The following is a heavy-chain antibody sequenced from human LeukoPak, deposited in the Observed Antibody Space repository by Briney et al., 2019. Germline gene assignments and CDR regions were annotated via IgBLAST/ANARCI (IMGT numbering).Heavy chain of an antibody. J-gene: IGHJ4*02. CDR2: INHSGST. CDR1: GGSFSGYY. Sequence: SETLSLTCAVYGGSFSGYYWSWIRQPPGKGLEWIGEINHSGSTNYNPSLKSRVTISVDTSKNQFSLKLSSVTAADTAVYYCARGTPEYSSGWFYYWGQGTLVTVSS. V-gene: IGHV4-34*01. CDR3: ARGTPEYSSGWFYY. D-gene: IGHD6-19*01.